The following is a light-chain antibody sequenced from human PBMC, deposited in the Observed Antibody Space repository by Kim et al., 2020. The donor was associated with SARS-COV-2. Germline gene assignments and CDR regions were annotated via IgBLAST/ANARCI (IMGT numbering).Light chain of an antibody. CDR2: GAS. CDR3: QQYNNWWT. Sequence: EIVMTQSPATLSVSPGERVTLSCRASQSVSSNLAWYQQKPGQAPRLLIYGASTRATGIPARFSGSGSGTEFTLTISSLQSEDFAIFHCQQYNNWWTFGQGTKVDIK. CDR1: QSVSSN. J-gene: IGKJ1*01. V-gene: IGKV3-15*01.